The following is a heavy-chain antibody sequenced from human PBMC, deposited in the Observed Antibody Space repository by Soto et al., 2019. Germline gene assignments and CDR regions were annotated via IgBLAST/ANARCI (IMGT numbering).Heavy chain of an antibody. CDR1: GFSFSRHA. J-gene: IGHJ4*02. CDR3: SSQSLYLEELFY. Sequence: QVQLVESGGGVVQPGRSLRLSCAASGFSFSRHAMHWVRQAPGKGLEWVAVIWYDGRNKYYADSVKGRFTISRDNSKNTLSLQMTSLTAEDTAVYYCSSQSLYLEELFYWGQGSLVIVSS. D-gene: IGHD1-7*01. V-gene: IGHV3-33*01. CDR2: IWYDGRNK.